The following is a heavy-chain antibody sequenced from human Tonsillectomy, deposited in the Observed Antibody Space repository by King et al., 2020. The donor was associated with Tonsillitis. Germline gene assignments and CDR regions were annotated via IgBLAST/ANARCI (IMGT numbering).Heavy chain of an antibody. Sequence: VQLQQSGPGLVKPSQTLSLTCAISGDSVSSNSAAWNWIRQSPSRGLEWLGRTYYRSKWYNEYAVSVKSRIIIDTDTSKNQLSLQLKSVTPEDTAVYYCARELALAGMSGHEYWGQGTLVTVSS. CDR3: ARELALAGMSGHEY. V-gene: IGHV6-1*01. CDR1: GDSVSSNSAA. D-gene: IGHD6-19*01. J-gene: IGHJ4*02. CDR2: TYYRSKWYN.